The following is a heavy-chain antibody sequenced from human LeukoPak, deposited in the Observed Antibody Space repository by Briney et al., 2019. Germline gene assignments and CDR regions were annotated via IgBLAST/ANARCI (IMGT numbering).Heavy chain of an antibody. Sequence: GGSLRPSCAASGFTFSSYAMSWVRQAPGKGLEWVSSISSSSSYIYYADSVKGRFTISRDNAKNSLYLQMNSLRAEDTAVYYCARDSGYYDSSGYYPLHDAFDIWGQGTMVTVSS. CDR3: ARDSGYYDSSGYYPLHDAFDI. CDR2: ISSSSSYI. V-gene: IGHV3-21*01. D-gene: IGHD3-22*01. CDR1: GFTFSSYA. J-gene: IGHJ3*02.